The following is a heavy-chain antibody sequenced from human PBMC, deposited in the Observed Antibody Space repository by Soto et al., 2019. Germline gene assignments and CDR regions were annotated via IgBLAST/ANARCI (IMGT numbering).Heavy chain of an antibody. D-gene: IGHD5-12*01. CDR2: INRDGSTT. CDR3: TMDLAGRQDY. Sequence: GGSLRLSCAASGFTFSNYWMHWVRQAPGKGLVWVSRINRDGSTTTYADSVRGRFTISRDNAKNTLYLQMNSLRDEDTAVYYCTMDLAGRQDYWGQGALATVSS. CDR1: GFTFSNYW. J-gene: IGHJ4*01. V-gene: IGHV3-74*01.